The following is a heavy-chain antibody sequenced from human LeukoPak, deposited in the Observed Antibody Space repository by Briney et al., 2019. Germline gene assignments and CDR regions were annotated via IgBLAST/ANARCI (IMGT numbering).Heavy chain of an antibody. CDR3: ARAVGTYQLLSYYYYYYMDV. D-gene: IGHD2-2*01. V-gene: IGHV3-9*01. J-gene: IGHJ6*03. CDR1: GFTFGDYA. Sequence: GGSLRLSCAASGFTFGDYAMHWVRQAPGKGLEWVSGISWNSDSIGYADSVKGRFTISRDNSKNTLYLQMNSLRAEDTAVYYCARAVGTYQLLSYYYYYYMDVWGKGTTVTVSS. CDR2: ISWNSDSI.